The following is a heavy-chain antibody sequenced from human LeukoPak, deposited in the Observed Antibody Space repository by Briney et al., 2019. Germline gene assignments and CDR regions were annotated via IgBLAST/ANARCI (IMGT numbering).Heavy chain of an antibody. V-gene: IGHV4-59*13. CDR3: AGPTYGSGTFHLGY. Sequence: SETLSLTCTVSGGSISDYYWSWIRKPPGKGLEWIGYIFYSGTTNYNPSLKSRVSISIDQSKTQFSLTLRSVIPADTAVYYCAGPTYGSGTFHLGYWGPGIPVTVSS. J-gene: IGHJ4*02. CDR1: GGSISDYY. CDR2: IFYSGTT. D-gene: IGHD3-10*01.